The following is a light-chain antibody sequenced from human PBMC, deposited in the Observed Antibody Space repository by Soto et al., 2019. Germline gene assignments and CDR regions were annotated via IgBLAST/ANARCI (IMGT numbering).Light chain of an antibody. CDR2: EVT. CDR1: SSDLGTYDF. V-gene: IGLV2-14*01. J-gene: IGLJ3*02. CDR3: SAYTTRSPLGV. Sequence: QSALTQPASVSGSPGQSITISCTGTSSDLGTYDFVSWYQHQPGKAPKLVIYEVTNRTSGISSRFSGSKSGNTASLTISGLRSEDEDDYYCSAYTTRSPLGVFGGGTKVTVL.